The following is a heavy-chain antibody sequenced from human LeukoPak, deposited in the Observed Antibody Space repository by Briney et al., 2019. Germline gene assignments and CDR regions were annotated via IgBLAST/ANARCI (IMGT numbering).Heavy chain of an antibody. CDR1: GGSISSYY. CDR2: IYYSGST. V-gene: IGHV4-59*01. J-gene: IGHJ4*02. CDR3: ARDLNYYGSGYFDY. Sequence: SETLSLTCTVSGGSISSYYWGWIRQPPGKGLEWIGYIYYSGSTNYNPSLKSRVTISVDTSKNQFSLKLSSVTAADTAVYYCARDLNYYGSGYFDYWGQGTLVTVSS. D-gene: IGHD3-10*01.